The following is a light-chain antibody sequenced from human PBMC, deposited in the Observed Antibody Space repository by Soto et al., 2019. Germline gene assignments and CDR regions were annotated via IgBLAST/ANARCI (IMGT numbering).Light chain of an antibody. V-gene: IGKV1-8*01. CDR2: DAS. Sequence: AIRMTQYPSSFSASTGDRVSITCRATQDIGTYLAWYQQMAGKAPKLLIYDASTLLTGVPSPFSGSRSGTDFTLSISYLQSEDYGTYYCQQFYNYPRTFGQGAKV. CDR1: QDIGTY. J-gene: IGKJ1*01. CDR3: QQFYNYPRT.